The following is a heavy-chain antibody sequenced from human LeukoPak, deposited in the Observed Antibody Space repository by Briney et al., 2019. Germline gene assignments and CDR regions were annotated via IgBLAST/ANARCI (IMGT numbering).Heavy chain of an antibody. V-gene: IGHV1-69*13. CDR1: GGTFSSYA. D-gene: IGHD3-9*01. J-gene: IGHJ6*02. Sequence: LVKVSCKASGGTFSSYAISWVRQAPGQGLEWMGGIIPIFGTANYAQKFQGRVTITADESTSTAYMELSSLRSEDTAVYYRARVYVPKTYYDILTGSDYYYYGMDVWGQGTTVTVSS. CDR3: ARVYVPKTYYDILTGSDYYYYGMDV. CDR2: IIPIFGTA.